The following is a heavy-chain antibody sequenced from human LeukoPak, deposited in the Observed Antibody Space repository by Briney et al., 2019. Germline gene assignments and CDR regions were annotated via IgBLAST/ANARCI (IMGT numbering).Heavy chain of an antibody. Sequence: PGRSLRLSCTVSGFTFGDHAMSWVRQAPGKGLEWVGFIRSKTYGGTTEYAASVKGRFIISRDDSTSIANLQMNSLKTEDTAVYYCTRGPIQLWLYHGMDVWGQGTTVTVSS. J-gene: IGHJ6*02. CDR1: GFTFGDHA. CDR3: TRGPIQLWLYHGMDV. D-gene: IGHD5-18*01. V-gene: IGHV3-49*04. CDR2: IRSKTYGGTT.